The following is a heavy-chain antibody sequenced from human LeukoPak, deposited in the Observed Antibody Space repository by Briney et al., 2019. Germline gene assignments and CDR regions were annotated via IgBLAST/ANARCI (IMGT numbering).Heavy chain of an antibody. Sequence: GGSLRLSCATSGFSFYNLAFHWVRQAPGKGLEWVSLISHDGNSRKYADSVKGRFIVSRDNSKNTLYLQMNSLRSEDTAVYYCARGGSGWYGDYWGQGTLVTVSS. CDR3: ARGGSGWYGDY. J-gene: IGHJ4*02. CDR2: ISHDGNSR. V-gene: IGHV3-30*04. CDR1: GFSFYNLA. D-gene: IGHD6-19*01.